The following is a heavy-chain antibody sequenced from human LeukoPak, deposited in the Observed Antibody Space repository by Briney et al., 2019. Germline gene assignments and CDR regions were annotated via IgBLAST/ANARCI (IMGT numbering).Heavy chain of an antibody. CDR1: GFTFSTYT. D-gene: IGHD6-19*01. J-gene: IGHJ4*02. CDR3: ARDRSTGYSSGWATPREDY. V-gene: IGHV3-21*01. CDR2: ISSSTSYI. Sequence: GGSLRLSCTASGFTFSTYTMNWVRQSPGKGLEWVSSISSSTSYIYYADSVEGRFTISRDNAKQSLYLQMNSLRAEDTAVYYCARDRSTGYSSGWATPREDYWGQGTLVTVSS.